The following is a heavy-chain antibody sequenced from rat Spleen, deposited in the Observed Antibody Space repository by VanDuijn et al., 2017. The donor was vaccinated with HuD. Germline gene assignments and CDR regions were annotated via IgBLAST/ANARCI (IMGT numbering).Heavy chain of an antibody. Sequence: EVQMVESSGGLVQPGRSLKLSCAASGFTFSDYGMAWVRQAPTKGLEWVATISYGDSSGHSSTYYRDSVKGRFTISRDNAKSSLYLQMNSLKSEDTATYYCARQVPVVRFDYWGQGVMVTVSS. D-gene: IGHD1-1*01. CDR2: ISYGDSSGHSST. CDR3: ARQVPVVRFDY. CDR1: GFTFSDYG. J-gene: IGHJ2*01. V-gene: IGHV5-29*01.